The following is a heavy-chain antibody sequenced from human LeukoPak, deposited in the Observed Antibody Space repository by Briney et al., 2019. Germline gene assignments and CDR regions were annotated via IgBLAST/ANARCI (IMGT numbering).Heavy chain of an antibody. D-gene: IGHD1-26*01. Sequence: SETLSLTCTVSGGSISSGGYYWSWIRQHPGKGLEWIGYIYYSGSTYYNPSLKSRVTISVDTSKNQFSLKLSSVTAADTAVYYCASWVGPRNENDAFDIWGQGTMVTVSS. CDR3: ASWVGPRNENDAFDI. V-gene: IGHV4-31*03. CDR1: GGSISSGGYY. J-gene: IGHJ3*02. CDR2: IYYSGST.